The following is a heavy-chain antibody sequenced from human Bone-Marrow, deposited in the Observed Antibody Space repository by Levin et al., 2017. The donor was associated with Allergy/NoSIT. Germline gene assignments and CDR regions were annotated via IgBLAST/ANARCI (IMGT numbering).Heavy chain of an antibody. CDR2: IDWDDDK. J-gene: IGHJ4*02. V-gene: IGHV2-70*04. CDR3: ARMGVGRLGLFEY. D-gene: IGHD1-26*01. Sequence: ASGPTLVKPTQTLTLTCTVSGLSLTTYGMRVNWIRQPPGKALEWLARIDWDDDKYYNTSLKTRLTISKDTSKNQVVLTMTNMDPVDTATCYCARMGVGRLGLFEYWGQGTLVSVSS. CDR1: GLSLTTYGMR.